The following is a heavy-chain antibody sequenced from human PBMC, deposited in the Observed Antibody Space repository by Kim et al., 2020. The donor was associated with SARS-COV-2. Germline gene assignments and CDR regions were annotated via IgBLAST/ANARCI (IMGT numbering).Heavy chain of an antibody. CDR2: NYHSGST. J-gene: IGHJ6*02. Sequence: SETLSLTCAVSGGSISSSNWWCWCRQPPGKGLEWIGENYHSGSTNYNPSLKSRGTISVDKSNNQLSLKLSSVTAAETAVYYCARRADSGYDYYYGMDVWGQGATGTVSS. CDR1: GGSISSSNW. CDR3: ARRADSGYDYYYGMDV. V-gene: IGHV4-4*02. D-gene: IGHD5-12*01.